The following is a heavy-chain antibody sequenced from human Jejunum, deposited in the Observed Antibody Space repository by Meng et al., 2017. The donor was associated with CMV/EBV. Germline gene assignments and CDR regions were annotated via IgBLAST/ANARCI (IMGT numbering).Heavy chain of an antibody. D-gene: IGHD3-3*01. J-gene: IGHJ4*02. CDR3: ARRVEWSDC. CDR1: GFTLSIYG. V-gene: IGHV3-30*02. Sequence: QERLGGLGGGVVQPGGSLTLSCEASGFTLSIYGMHWVRQAPGKGLEWVAFLRYDGSNKYYTESVRGRFTISRDNSKNTLYLQMNNLRVEDTAVYFCARRVEWSDCWGQGTLVTVSS. CDR2: LRYDGSNK.